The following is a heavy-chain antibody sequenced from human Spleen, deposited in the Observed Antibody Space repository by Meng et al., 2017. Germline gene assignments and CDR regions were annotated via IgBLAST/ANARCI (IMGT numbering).Heavy chain of an antibody. D-gene: IGHD3-22*01. CDR3: ARGAGDYDTSGYYYFDY. CDR2: ISNYNGNR. CDR1: GYTFTSFG. J-gene: IGHJ4*02. V-gene: IGHV1-18*01. Sequence: ASVKVSCKASGYTFTSFGISWLRQAPGQGLEWLGWISNYNGNRHYAQKLQGRVTLTTDTSASTVYMELRGLRSDDTAVYYCARGAGDYDTSGYYYFDYWGQGTLVTVSS.